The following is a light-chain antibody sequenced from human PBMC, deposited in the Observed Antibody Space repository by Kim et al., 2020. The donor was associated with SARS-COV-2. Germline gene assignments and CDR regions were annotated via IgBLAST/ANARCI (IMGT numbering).Light chain of an antibody. J-gene: IGKJ1*01. CDR2: QAS. Sequence: DTQMTQSPSTLSASVGGRVIITCRASQGIDSWLAWYQQRPGRAPNLLIYQASILESGVPSRFSGSGSGTDFTLTISSLQPDDFATYYCQQYRSYPWTFGQGTKVDIK. V-gene: IGKV1-5*03. CDR3: QQYRSYPWT. CDR1: QGIDSW.